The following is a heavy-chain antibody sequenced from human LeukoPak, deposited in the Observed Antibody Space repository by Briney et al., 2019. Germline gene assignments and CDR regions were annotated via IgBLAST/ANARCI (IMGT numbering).Heavy chain of an antibody. Sequence: SVKVSCKASGGTFISYAISWVRQAPGQGLEWMGRIIPIFGTANYAQKFQGRVTITTDESTSTDYMEMSRLRCEDTAVYYCARVLESYDYVWGSYRRHFDYWGQGTLVTVSS. CDR3: ARVLESYDYVWGSYRRHFDY. CDR2: IIPIFGTA. J-gene: IGHJ4*02. V-gene: IGHV1-69*05. CDR1: GGTFISYA. D-gene: IGHD3-16*02.